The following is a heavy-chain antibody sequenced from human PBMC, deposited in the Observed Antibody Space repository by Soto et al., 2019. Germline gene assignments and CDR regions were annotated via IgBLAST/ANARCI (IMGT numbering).Heavy chain of an antibody. CDR3: ARDSSVTDYDFWSGYLSPDY. D-gene: IGHD3-3*01. Sequence: ASVKVSCKASGYTFTSYGISWVRQAPGQGLEWMGWISAYNGNTNYAQKLQGRVTMTTDTSTSTAYMELRSLRSDDTAVYYCARDSSVTDYDFWSGYLSPDYWGQGTLVTSPQ. CDR2: ISAYNGNT. CDR1: GYTFTSYG. J-gene: IGHJ4*02. V-gene: IGHV1-18*01.